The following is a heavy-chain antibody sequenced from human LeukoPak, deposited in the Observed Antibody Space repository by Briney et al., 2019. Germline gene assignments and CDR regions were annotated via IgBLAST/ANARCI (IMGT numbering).Heavy chain of an antibody. J-gene: IGHJ4*02. CDR2: IYYSGST. D-gene: IGHD3-10*01. Sequence: SGTLSLTCTVSGGSISSGGYYWSWIRQHPGKGLEWIGYIYYSGSTYYTPSLKSRLTISVDTSRNQFSLKLSSVTAADTAVYYCARGHYYGSGTYHFDSWGQGTLVTVSS. CDR3: ARGHYYGSGTYHFDS. CDR1: GGSISSGGYY. V-gene: IGHV4-31*03.